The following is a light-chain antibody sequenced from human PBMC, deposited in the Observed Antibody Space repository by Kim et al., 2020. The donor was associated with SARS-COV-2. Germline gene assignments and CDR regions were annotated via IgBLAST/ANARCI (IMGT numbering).Light chain of an antibody. J-gene: IGLJ2*01. CDR3: CSYAGSSTVV. CDR2: EVT. V-gene: IGLV2-23*02. CDR1: SSNVGNYNL. Sequence: GKSITSSCTGTSSNVGNYNLFSWYQQHPDKAPKLMIYEVTKRPSGVSNRFSGSKSGNTASLTISGLQAEDEADYYCCSYAGSSTVVFGGGTQLTVL.